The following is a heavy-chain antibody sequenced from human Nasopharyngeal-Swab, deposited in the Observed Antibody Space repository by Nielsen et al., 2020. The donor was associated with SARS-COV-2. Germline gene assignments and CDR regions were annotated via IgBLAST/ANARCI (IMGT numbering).Heavy chain of an antibody. Sequence: VRQAPAKGLEWVSVIYSGGSTYYADSVKGRFTISRDNSKNTLYLRMNSLRAEDTAVYYCARLGSSSWYANWFDPWGQGTLVTVSS. CDR3: ARLGSSSWYANWFDP. J-gene: IGHJ5*02. D-gene: IGHD6-13*01. V-gene: IGHV3-53*01. CDR2: IYSGGST.